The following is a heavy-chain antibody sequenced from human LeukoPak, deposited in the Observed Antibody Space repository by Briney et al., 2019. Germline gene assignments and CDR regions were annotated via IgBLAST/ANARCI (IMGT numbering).Heavy chain of an antibody. J-gene: IGHJ4*02. V-gene: IGHV3-48*01. D-gene: IGHD2-2*02. CDR2: ISSSSSTI. CDR3: ARDNAPYTTTASGLGLFDY. Sequence: SGGSLRLSCAASGFTFSTYSMNWVRQAPGKGLEWVSYISSSSSTIYYADSVKGRFTISRDNSKNTLYLQMNSLRAEDTAVYYCARDNAPYTTTASGLGLFDYWGQGTLVTVSS. CDR1: GFTFSTYS.